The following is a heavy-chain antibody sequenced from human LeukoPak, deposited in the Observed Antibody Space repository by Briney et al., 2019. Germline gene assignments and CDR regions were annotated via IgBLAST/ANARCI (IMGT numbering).Heavy chain of an antibody. V-gene: IGHV1-69*06. Sequence: GASVKVSCKASGGTFSSYAISWVRQAPGQGLEWMGGIIPTFGTANYAQKFQGRVTITADKSTSTAYMELSSLRSEDTAVYYCVVATYPFYFDYWGQGTLVTVSS. CDR2: IIPTFGTA. D-gene: IGHD5-12*01. J-gene: IGHJ4*02. CDR1: GGTFSSYA. CDR3: VVATYPFYFDY.